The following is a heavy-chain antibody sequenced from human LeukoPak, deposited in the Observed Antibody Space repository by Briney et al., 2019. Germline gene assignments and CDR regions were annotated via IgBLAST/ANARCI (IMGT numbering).Heavy chain of an antibody. J-gene: IGHJ4*02. V-gene: IGHV4-39*01. Sequence: SETLSLTRTVSGGSINSSSYYWGWIRQPPGKALEWIGSIYHSGYTYYNPSLKSRVTISVDTSKNQFSLKLSSVTAADTAVYYCARSSMFRGVTVDYWGQGTLVTVSS. CDR2: IYHSGYT. D-gene: IGHD3-10*01. CDR3: ARSSMFRGVTVDY. CDR1: GGSINSSSYY.